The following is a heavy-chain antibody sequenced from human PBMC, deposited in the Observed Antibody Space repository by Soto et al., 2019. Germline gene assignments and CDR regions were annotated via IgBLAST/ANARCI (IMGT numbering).Heavy chain of an antibody. J-gene: IGHJ4*02. V-gene: IGHV3-30*18. D-gene: IGHD2-2*03. Sequence: QVQLVESGGGVVQPGRSLRLSCAASGFTFSSYGMHWVRQAPGKGLEWVAVISYDGSNKYYADSVKGRFTISRDNSKNTLYLQRNSLRAEDTAVYYCAKDMDIVVVPDDPYPPDYWGQGTLVTVS. CDR3: AKDMDIVVVPDDPYPPDY. CDR1: GFTFSSYG. CDR2: ISYDGSNK.